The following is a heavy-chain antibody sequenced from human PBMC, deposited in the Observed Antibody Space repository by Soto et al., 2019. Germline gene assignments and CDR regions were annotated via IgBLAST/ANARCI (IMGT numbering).Heavy chain of an antibody. CDR2: INHSGST. J-gene: IGHJ4*02. CDR1: GGSFSGYY. D-gene: IGHD4-17*01. CDR3: ERFGAVTGFDY. V-gene: IGHV4-34*01. Sequence: QVQLQQWGAGLLKPSETLSLTCAVYGGSFSGYYWSWIRQPPGKGLEWIGEINHSGSTNYNPSLKSRVTTAVDTSKNQFSLKLSSVNAADTAVYYCERFGAVTGFDYWGQGTLVTVSS.